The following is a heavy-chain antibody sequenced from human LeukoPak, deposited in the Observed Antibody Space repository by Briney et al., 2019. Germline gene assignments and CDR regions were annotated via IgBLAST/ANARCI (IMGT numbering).Heavy chain of an antibody. V-gene: IGHV1-18*01. CDR2: ISAYNGNT. CDR1: GYTFTSYG. CDR3: ATDGLGIGYCSSTSCRPLGY. D-gene: IGHD2-2*01. Sequence: ASVKVSCKTSGYTFTSYGISWVRQAPGQGLEWMGWISAYNGNTNYAQKLQGRVTMTTDTSTSTAYMELSGLRSEDTAVYYCATDGLGIGYCSSTSCRPLGYWGQGTLVTVSS. J-gene: IGHJ4*02.